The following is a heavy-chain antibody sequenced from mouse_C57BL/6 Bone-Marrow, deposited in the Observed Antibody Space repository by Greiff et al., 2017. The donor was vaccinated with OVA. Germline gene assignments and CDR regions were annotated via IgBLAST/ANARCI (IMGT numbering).Heavy chain of an antibody. D-gene: IGHD2-4*01. V-gene: IGHV1-55*01. CDR2: IYPGSGST. Sequence: VQLQQPGAELVKPGASVTMSCKASGYTFTSYWITWVKQRPGQGLEWIGDIYPGSGSTNYNEKFKSKATLTVDTSTSTAYMQLSSLTSEDSAVDYCAYYDYAPMDYWGQGTSVTVSS. CDR3: AYYDYAPMDY. CDR1: GYTFTSYW. J-gene: IGHJ4*01.